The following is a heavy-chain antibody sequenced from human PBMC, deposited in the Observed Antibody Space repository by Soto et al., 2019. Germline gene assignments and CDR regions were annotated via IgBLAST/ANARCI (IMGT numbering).Heavy chain of an antibody. J-gene: IGHJ4*02. D-gene: IGHD3-10*01. Sequence: SETLSLTCAVYGGSFSGYYWSWIRQPPGKGLEWIGEINHSGSTNYNPSLKSRVTISVDTSKNQFSLKLSSVTAADTAVYYCARGGGSGSYYGYWGQGTLVTVSS. CDR3: ARGGGSGSYYGY. CDR2: INHSGST. CDR1: GGSFSGYY. V-gene: IGHV4-34*01.